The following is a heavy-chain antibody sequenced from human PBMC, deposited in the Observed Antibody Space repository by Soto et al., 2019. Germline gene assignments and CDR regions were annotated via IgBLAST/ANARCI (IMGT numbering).Heavy chain of an antibody. CDR2: IYYSGST. CDR1: GGSISSSSYY. J-gene: IGHJ4*02. V-gene: IGHV4-39*01. D-gene: IGHD3-22*01. Sequence: QLQLQESGPGLVKPSETLSLTCTVSGGSISSSSYYWDWIRQPPGKGLEWIGSIYYSGSTYYNPSLKGRVLISVDPSKTPFSLKLSSVTAADTAVYYCARLVYYYDSSGYERYFDYWGQGTLVTVSS. CDR3: ARLVYYYDSSGYERYFDY.